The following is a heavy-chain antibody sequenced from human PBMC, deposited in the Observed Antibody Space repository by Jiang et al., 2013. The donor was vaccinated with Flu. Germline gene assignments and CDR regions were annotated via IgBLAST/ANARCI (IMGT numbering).Heavy chain of an antibody. J-gene: IGHJ6*01. D-gene: IGHD4-17*01. CDR2: MNPTSGNT. CDR3: AREVEVTTVTTGVLDV. CDR1: GYTFTSYD. V-gene: IGHV1-8*01. Sequence: GAEVKKPGASVKVSCKASGYTFTSYDINWVRQAAGQGLEWMGWMNPTSGNTAYAQKFHGRVTMTRNTSISTAYMELTSLTSEDTAVYYCAREVEVTTVTTGVLDVWGQRDDGHRLL.